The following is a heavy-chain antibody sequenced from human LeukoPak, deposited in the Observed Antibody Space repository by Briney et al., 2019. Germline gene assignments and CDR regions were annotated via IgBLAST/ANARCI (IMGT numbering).Heavy chain of an antibody. Sequence: PGGSLRLSCAAPRFTFNNYAMSWVRQAPGKGLVWVSGISTSGAHTYYADSVKGRFTISRDNSKNTLYLQMDSLRAEDTAVYYCAKDLGISSWFIFHFWGQGTLVTVSS. CDR1: RFTFNNYA. V-gene: IGHV3-23*01. CDR2: ISTSGAHT. CDR3: AKDLGISSWFIFHF. J-gene: IGHJ4*02. D-gene: IGHD6-13*01.